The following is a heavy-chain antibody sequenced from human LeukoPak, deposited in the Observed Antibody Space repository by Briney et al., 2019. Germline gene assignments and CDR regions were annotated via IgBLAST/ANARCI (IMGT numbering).Heavy chain of an antibody. CDR1: GYTFVGYY. V-gene: IGHV1-2*02. D-gene: IGHD5-12*01. J-gene: IGHJ1*01. CDR3: AREYSASEH. CDR2: INPYTGNT. Sequence: ASVKVSCKASGYTFVGYYLHWVRQAPGQGLEWMAWINPYTGNTHYAQKFQGRITVTRDTSISTTYMELSWLTSDDTALYYCAREYSASEHWGQGTLVTVSS.